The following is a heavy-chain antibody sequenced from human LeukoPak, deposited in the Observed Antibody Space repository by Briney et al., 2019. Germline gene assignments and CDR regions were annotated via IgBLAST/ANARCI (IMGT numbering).Heavy chain of an antibody. D-gene: IGHD6-19*01. Sequence: GRSLRLSCAASGFNFGSYAMHWVRQAPDRGLEWVAVIWFDGSNERYADSVKGRFTISRDDSKSTLYLQMNSLRPDDTAVYYCARPSSGWHRGDYWGQGTLVTVSS. J-gene: IGHJ4*02. V-gene: IGHV3-33*01. CDR3: ARPSSGWHRGDY. CDR2: IWFDGSNE. CDR1: GFNFGSYA.